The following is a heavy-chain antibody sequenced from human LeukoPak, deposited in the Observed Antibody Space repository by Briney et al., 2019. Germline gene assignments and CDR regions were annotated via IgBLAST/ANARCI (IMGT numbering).Heavy chain of an antibody. CDR1: GFTFSNSW. D-gene: IGHD3-3*01. V-gene: IGHV3-7*01. CDR3: VRESDVWSGPGIGRPLDV. Sequence: GGSLRLSCLASGFTFSNSWMTWVRQAPGRGLEWVAYIKEDGSDKQYVDSVRGRFTISRDNAKNSVSLQMDGLRAEDTAVYHCVRESDVWSGPGIGRPLDVWGKGTTVTVSS. J-gene: IGHJ6*04. CDR2: IKEDGSDK.